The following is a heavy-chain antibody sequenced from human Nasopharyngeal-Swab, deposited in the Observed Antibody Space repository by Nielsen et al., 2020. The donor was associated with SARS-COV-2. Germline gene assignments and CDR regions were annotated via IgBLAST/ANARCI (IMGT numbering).Heavy chain of an antibody. CDR3: ARHDMDAFDI. V-gene: IGHV5-10-1*04. Sequence: KVSCKGSGYSFTSYWISWVRQMPGKGLEWMGRIDPSDSYTNYSPSFQGQVTISADKSISTAYLQWSSLKASDTAMYYCARHDMDAFDIWGQGTMVTVSS. CDR2: IDPSDSYT. CDR1: GYSFTSYW. J-gene: IGHJ3*02.